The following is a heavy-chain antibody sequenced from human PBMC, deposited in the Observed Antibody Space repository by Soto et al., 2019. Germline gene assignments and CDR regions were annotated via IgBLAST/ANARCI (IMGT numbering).Heavy chain of an antibody. V-gene: IGHV1-46*01. CDR2: ISPSGGST. D-gene: IGHD2-21*02. J-gene: IGHJ6*02. Sequence: ASVKVSCKASGYTFTSYYMHWVRQAPGQGLEWMGIISPSGGSTSYAQKFQGRVTMTRDTSTSTVYMELSSLRSEDTAVYYCARDRGVVVVTAIRNYYYGMDVWGQGTTVTVYS. CDR1: GYTFTSYY. CDR3: ARDRGVVVVTAIRNYYYGMDV.